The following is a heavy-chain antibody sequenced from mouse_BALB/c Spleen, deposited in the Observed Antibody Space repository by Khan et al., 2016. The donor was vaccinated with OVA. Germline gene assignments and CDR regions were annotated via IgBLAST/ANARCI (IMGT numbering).Heavy chain of an antibody. CDR3: ERAPYFSDTRDH. CDR2: INTYTGEP. CDR1: GYTFTSYG. D-gene: IGHD2-10*01. V-gene: IGHV9-1*02. Sequence: QIQLQQSGPELKKPGETVKISCKASGYTFTSYGMNWVNQSPGKALKWMGWINTYTGEPTYADDFTGRFAFSLETSASTAYLQINNLKNEDRGTYVCERAPYFSDTRDHWGQGTTVTVAS. J-gene: IGHJ4*01.